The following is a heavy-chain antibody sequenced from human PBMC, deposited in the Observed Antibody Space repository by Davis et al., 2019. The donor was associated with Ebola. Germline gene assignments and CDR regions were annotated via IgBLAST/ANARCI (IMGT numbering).Heavy chain of an antibody. V-gene: IGHV1-3*01. CDR1: GYTFTSYA. CDR3: ARAGSGWHTVDY. CDR2: INAGNGNT. Sequence: ASVKVSCKASGYTFTSYAIHWVRQAPGQRLEWMGWINAGNGNTKYSQKFQGRVTITRDTSASTAYMELSSLRSEDTAVYYCARAGSGWHTVDYWGQGTLVTVSS. J-gene: IGHJ4*02. D-gene: IGHD6-19*01.